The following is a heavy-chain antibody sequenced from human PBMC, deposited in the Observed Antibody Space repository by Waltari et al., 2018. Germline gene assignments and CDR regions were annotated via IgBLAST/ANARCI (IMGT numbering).Heavy chain of an antibody. J-gene: IGHJ3*02. D-gene: IGHD4-17*01. CDR2: IILIFGTA. CDR1: GGTFSIYA. CDR3: ARDPGRYGGNSIAFDI. V-gene: IGHV1-69*14. Sequence: QVQLVQSGAEVKKPGSSVKVSCKDSGGTFSIYAISWVRPATRQGLDGMGGIILIFGTANYSQKFQGRVTITADKSTSTAYMELSSLRSEDTAVYYCARDPGRYGGNSIAFDIWGQGTMVTVSS.